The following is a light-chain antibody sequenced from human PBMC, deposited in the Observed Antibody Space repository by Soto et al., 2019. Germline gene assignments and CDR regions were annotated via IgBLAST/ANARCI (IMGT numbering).Light chain of an antibody. CDR1: QDISNQ. Sequence: DIQMTQSPSSLSASVGDRVTITCRASQDISNQLAWYQQEPGKVPKLLIYATSTLQSGVPSRFSGSGSETDFTLTTSSLQPEDVAPYYCKRYDSALKTFDKGTKVKI. J-gene: IGKJ1*01. CDR3: KRYDSALKT. CDR2: ATS. V-gene: IGKV1-27*01.